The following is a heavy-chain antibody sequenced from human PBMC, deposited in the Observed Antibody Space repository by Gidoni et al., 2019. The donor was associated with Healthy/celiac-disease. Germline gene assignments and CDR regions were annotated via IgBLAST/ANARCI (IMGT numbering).Heavy chain of an antibody. Sequence: EVQLLESGGGLVQPGGSLRLSCAASGFTVSSYAMSWVRQAPGKGLGWVSAISGSGGSTYYADSVKGRFTISRDNSKNTLYLQMNSLRAEDTAVYYCAKSHVTTRFYGMDVWGQGTTVTVSS. CDR1: GFTVSSYA. J-gene: IGHJ6*02. CDR3: AKSHVTTRFYGMDV. CDR2: ISGSGGST. V-gene: IGHV3-23*01. D-gene: IGHD4-17*01.